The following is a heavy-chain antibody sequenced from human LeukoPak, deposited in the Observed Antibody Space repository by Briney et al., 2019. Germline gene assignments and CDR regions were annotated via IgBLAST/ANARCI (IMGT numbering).Heavy chain of an antibody. J-gene: IGHJ4*02. CDR2: IYSGGST. CDR1: GFTFSSYE. CDR3: ASDSSSWYGGHY. V-gene: IGHV3-66*01. Sequence: GGSLRLSCAASGFTFSSYEMNWVRQAPGKGLEWVSVIYSGGSTYYADSVKGRFTISRDNSKNTLYLQMNSLRAEDTAVYYCASDSSSWYGGHYWGQGTLVTVSS. D-gene: IGHD6-13*01.